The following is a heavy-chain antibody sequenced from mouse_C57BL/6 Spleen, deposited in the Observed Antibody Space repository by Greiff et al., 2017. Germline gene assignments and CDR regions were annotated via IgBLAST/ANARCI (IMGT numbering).Heavy chain of an antibody. J-gene: IGHJ4*01. V-gene: IGHV1-69*01. CDR1: GYTFTSYW. CDR2: IDPSDSYT. D-gene: IGHD1-1*01. Sequence: QVQLQQPGAELVMPGASVKLSCKASGYTFTSYWMHWVKQRPGQGLEWIGEIDPSDSYTNYNQKFKGKSTLTVDKSSSTAYMQLSSLTSEDSAVYYCARYYGSSRGAMGYWGQGTSGTVAS. CDR3: ARYYGSSRGAMGY.